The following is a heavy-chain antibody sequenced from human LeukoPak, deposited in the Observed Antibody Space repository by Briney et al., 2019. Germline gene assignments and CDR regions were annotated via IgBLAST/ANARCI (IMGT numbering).Heavy chain of an antibody. V-gene: IGHV3-7*01. J-gene: IGHJ4*02. CDR1: AFTFSSYW. CDR3: ARDWSTATVTGGDFDY. CDR2: IKQDGSEK. Sequence: LSGGSLRLSCAASAFTFSSYWMSWVRQAPGKGLEWAANIKQDGSEKYYVDSVKGRFTISRDNAKNSLYLQVNSLRAEDTAVYYCARDWSTATVTGGDFDYWGQGTLVTVSS. D-gene: IGHD5-18*01.